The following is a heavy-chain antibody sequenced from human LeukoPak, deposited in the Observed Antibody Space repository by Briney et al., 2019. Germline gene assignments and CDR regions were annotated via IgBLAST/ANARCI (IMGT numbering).Heavy chain of an antibody. CDR2: IYYSGST. J-gene: IGHJ4*02. V-gene: IGHV4-59*01. Sequence: GSLRLSCAASGFTFSSYEMNWVRQAPGKGLEWIGYIYYSGSTKYNPSLKSRVTISVDTSKNQFSLKLSSVTAADTAVYYCARVGGGRQLVASPLYYFDYWGQGTLVTVSS. D-gene: IGHD6-13*01. CDR1: GFTFSSYE. CDR3: ARVGGGRQLVASPLYYFDY.